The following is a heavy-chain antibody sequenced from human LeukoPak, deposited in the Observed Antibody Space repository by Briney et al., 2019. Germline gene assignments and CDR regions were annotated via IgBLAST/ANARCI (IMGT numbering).Heavy chain of an antibody. J-gene: IGHJ6*02. Sequence: ASVKVSCMASGYTFTSYGISWVRQAPGQGVEWMGWISAYNGNTNYAQKLQGRVTMTTDTSTSTAYMELRSLRSDDTAVYYCARHATVYYYYGMDVWGQGTTVTVSS. CDR1: GYTFTSYG. CDR2: ISAYNGNT. CDR3: ARHATVYYYYGMDV. V-gene: IGHV1-18*01. D-gene: IGHD2-15*01.